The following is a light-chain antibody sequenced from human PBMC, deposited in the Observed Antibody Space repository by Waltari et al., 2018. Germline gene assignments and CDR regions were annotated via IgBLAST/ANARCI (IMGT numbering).Light chain of an antibody. Sequence: RGSKCIDSGVGWDEQKPGKAPKLLIYAAVHLKSGVQSRFSGSGSGTDFTRTISSLQPEDFAMYYCQQANSFPITFGPGTKVDIK. CDR2: AAV. CDR1: KCIDSG. CDR3: QQANSFPIT. J-gene: IGKJ3*01. V-gene: IGKV1D-12*01.